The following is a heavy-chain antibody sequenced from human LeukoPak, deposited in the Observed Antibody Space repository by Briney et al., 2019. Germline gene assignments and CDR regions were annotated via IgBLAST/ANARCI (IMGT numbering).Heavy chain of an antibody. CDR2: IYYTGST. J-gene: IGHJ4*02. CDR3: ASGGLAYRPDY. Sequence: SETLSLTCTVSGGSISSYYWSWIRQPPGKGLEWLGYIYYTGSTNFNPSLKSRVTISVDTSKNQFSLKLSSVTAADTAVYYCASGGLAYRPDYWGQGTLATVSS. D-gene: IGHD3-16*01. V-gene: IGHV4-59*01. CDR1: GGSISSYY.